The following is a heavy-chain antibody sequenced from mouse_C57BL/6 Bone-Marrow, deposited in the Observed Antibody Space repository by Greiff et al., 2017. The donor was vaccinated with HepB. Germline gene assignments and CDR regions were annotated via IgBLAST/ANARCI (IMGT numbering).Heavy chain of an antibody. V-gene: IGHV7-3*01. CDR3: ARSLYYYGSSAFAY. J-gene: IGHJ3*01. CDR1: GFTFTDYY. Sequence: EVKLQESGGGLVQPGGSLSLSCAASGFTFTDYYMSWVRQPPGKALEWLGFIRNKANGYTTEYSASVKGRFTISRDNSQSILYLQMNALRAEDSATYYCARSLYYYGSSAFAYWGQGTLVTVSA. D-gene: IGHD1-1*01. CDR2: IRNKANGYTT.